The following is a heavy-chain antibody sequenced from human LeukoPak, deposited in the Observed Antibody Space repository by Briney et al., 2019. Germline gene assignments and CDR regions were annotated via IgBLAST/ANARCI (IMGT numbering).Heavy chain of an antibody. CDR2: IDSDGNII. CDR3: VAGMGNY. V-gene: IGHV3-74*01. CDR1: GFTFRSYW. D-gene: IGHD1-26*01. Sequence: PGGSLRLSCAASGFTFRSYWMHWARQVPGKGPVWVSRIDSDGNIITYADSVKGRFTISRDNARNMVYLQMKSLRAEDTAVYYCVAGMGNYWGQGTLVPV. J-gene: IGHJ4*02.